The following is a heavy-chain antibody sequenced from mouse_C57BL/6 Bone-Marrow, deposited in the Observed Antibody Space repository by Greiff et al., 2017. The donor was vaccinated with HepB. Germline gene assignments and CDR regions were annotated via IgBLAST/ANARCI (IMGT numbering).Heavy chain of an antibody. V-gene: IGHV1-18*01. Sequence: VQLQQSGPELVKPGASVKIPCKASGYTFTDYNMDWVKQSHGKSLEWIGDINPNNGGTIYNQKFKGKATLTVDKSSSTAYMELRSLTSEDTAVYYCARRFHYYGSSLDWYFDVWGTGTTVTVSS. CDR3: ARRFHYYGSSLDWYFDV. J-gene: IGHJ1*03. CDR1: GYTFTDYN. CDR2: INPNNGGT. D-gene: IGHD1-1*01.